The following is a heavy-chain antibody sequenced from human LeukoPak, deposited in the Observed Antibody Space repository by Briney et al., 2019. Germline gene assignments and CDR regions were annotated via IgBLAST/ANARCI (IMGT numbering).Heavy chain of an antibody. D-gene: IGHD3-9*01. Sequence: SETLSLTCAVYGGSFSGYYWSWIRQPPGKGLEWIGEINHSGSTNSNPSLKSRVTISVDTSKNQFSLKLSSVTAADTAVYYCARGPGFRLYYYYYMDVWGKGTTVTVSS. CDR3: ARGPGFRLYYYYYMDV. J-gene: IGHJ6*03. V-gene: IGHV4-34*01. CDR2: INHSGST. CDR1: GGSFSGYY.